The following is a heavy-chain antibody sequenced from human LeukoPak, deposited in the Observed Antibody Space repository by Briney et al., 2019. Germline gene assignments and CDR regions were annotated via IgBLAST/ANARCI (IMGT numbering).Heavy chain of an antibody. J-gene: IGHJ4*02. D-gene: IGHD3-10*01. V-gene: IGHV3-30*18. Sequence: GGSLRLSCAASGFTFSSYGMHWVRQAPGKGLEWVAVISYDGSNKYYADSVKGRFTISRDNSKNTLYLQMNSLRAEDTAVYYCAKHYYGSGGYYREETDYWGQGTLVTVSS. CDR3: AKHYYGSGGYYREETDY. CDR2: ISYDGSNK. CDR1: GFTFSSYG.